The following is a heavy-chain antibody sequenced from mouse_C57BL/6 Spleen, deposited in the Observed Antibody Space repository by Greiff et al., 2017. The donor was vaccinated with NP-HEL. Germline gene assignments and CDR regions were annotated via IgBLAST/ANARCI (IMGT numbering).Heavy chain of an antibody. CDR2: IDPETGGT. J-gene: IGHJ4*01. Sequence: QVHVKQSGAELVRPGASVTLSCKASGYTFTDYEMHWVKQTPVHGLEWIGAIDPETGGTAYNQKFKGKAILTADKSSSTAYMELRSLTSEDSAVYYCTRDDVYYAMDYWGQGTSVTVSS. D-gene: IGHD2-3*01. V-gene: IGHV1-15*01. CDR3: TRDDVYYAMDY. CDR1: GYTFTDYE.